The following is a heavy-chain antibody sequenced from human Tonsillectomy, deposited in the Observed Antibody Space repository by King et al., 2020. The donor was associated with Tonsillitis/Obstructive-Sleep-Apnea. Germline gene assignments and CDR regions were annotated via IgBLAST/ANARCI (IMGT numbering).Heavy chain of an antibody. J-gene: IGHJ3*02. V-gene: IGHV3-30*18. CDR1: GFTFRSYG. Sequence: QLVQSGGGVVQPGRSLRLSCAASGFTFRSYGMHWVRQAPGKGLEWVAVISYDGSKIYYTDSVKGRFTISRDNSKNTLSLQMNSLRAEDTALYYCAKPPKVGPTGAFDIWGQGTVVTVSS. CDR2: ISYDGSKI. CDR3: AKPPKVGPTGAFDI. D-gene: IGHD1-26*01.